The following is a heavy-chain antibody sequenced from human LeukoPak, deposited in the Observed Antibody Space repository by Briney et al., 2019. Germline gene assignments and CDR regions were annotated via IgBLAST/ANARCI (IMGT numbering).Heavy chain of an antibody. CDR2: IEAKTDGGTI. CDR3: ATGSASYYGIDY. D-gene: IGHD1-26*01. CDR1: GFIFSNAW. J-gene: IGHJ4*02. V-gene: IGHV3-15*04. Sequence: KPGGSLRLSCAASGFIFSNAWMSWVRQAPGKGLEWVGRIEAKTDGGTINYAAPVKGRFTISRDDSKDTLYLQMNSLKIEDSAVYYCATGSASYYGIDYWGQGTLVTVTS.